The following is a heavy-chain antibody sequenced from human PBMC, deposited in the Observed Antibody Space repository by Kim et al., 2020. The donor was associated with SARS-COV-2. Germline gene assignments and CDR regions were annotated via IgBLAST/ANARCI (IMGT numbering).Heavy chain of an antibody. J-gene: IGHJ5*02. CDR3: SSMVRGQTPRFDP. V-gene: IGHV1-69*13. Sequence: SVKVSCKASGGTFSSYAISWVRQAPGQGLEWMGGIIPIFGTANYAQKFQGRVTITADESTSTAYMELSSLRSDDTAVYYCSSMVRGQTPRFDPWGQGTL. CDR1: GGTFSSYA. D-gene: IGHD3-10*01. CDR2: IIPIFGTA.